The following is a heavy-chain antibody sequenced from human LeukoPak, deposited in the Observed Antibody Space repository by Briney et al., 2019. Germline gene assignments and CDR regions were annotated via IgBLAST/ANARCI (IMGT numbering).Heavy chain of an antibody. CDR2: ISSSSSYI. V-gene: IGHV3-21*01. Sequence: GGSLRLSCAASGFTFSSYSMNWVRQAPGKGLEWVSSISSSSSYIYYADSVKGRFTISRDNAKNSLYLQMNSLRAEDTAVYYCARSPAPEVYGDYPDPSVYWGQGTLVTVSS. D-gene: IGHD4-17*01. CDR3: ARSPAPEVYGDYPDPSVY. CDR1: GFTFSSYS. J-gene: IGHJ4*02.